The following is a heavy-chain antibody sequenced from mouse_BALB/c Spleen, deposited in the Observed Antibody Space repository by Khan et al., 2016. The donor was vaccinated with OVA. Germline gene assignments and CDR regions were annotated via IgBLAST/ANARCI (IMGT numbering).Heavy chain of an antibody. V-gene: IGHV2-2*02. Sequence: QVQLQQSGPGLVQPSQSLSITCTASGFSLTSYGVHWVRQSPGKGLEWLGGIWSGGSTDYDAAFISSLNTSKDNSKSQASFKMNSLQANDEAIDYCARNNDDGGGLAYWGQGTLLTVSA. D-gene: IGHD2-4*01. CDR3: ARNNDDGGGLAY. CDR2: IWSGGST. CDR1: GFSLTSYG. J-gene: IGHJ3*01.